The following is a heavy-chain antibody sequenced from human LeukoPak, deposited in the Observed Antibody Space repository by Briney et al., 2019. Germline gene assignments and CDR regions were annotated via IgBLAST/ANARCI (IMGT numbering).Heavy chain of an antibody. D-gene: IGHD5-18*01. J-gene: IGHJ6*02. CDR2: ISSNGATT. V-gene: IGHV3-64D*06. Sequence: GGSLRLSCSASGFTFSSFAMHWVRQAPGKGLEYVSAISSNGATTYYADSVKGRFTISRDNSKNTLYLQMSSLRGEDTAVYYCGEGGYSFATYLIVVGGQGTTVTVSS. CDR1: GFTFSSFA. CDR3: GEGGYSFATYLIVV.